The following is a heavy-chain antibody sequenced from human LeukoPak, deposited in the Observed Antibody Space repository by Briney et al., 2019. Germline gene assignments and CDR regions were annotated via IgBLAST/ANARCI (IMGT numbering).Heavy chain of an antibody. CDR2: IIPMFGTA. J-gene: IGHJ4*02. CDR1: GGTFSSYE. V-gene: IGHV1-69*06. Sequence: ASVKISCKASGGTFSSYEISWVRQAPGQGLEWMGGIIPMFGTAKYAQKFQGRVTITADKSTSTAYMELSSLRSEDTAVYYCASGTTDIVVVPATLRNYYFDYWGQGTLVTVSS. D-gene: IGHD2-2*01. CDR3: ASGTTDIVVVPATLRNYYFDY.